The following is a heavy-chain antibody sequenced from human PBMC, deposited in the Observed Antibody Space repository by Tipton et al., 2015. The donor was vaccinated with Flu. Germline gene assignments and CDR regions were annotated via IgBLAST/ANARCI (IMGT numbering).Heavy chain of an antibody. CDR3: ARSIAVAAPGWFDP. CDR2: IYYSGST. Sequence: TLSLTCTVSGGSISSSYWSWIRQPPGKGLEWVGYIYYSGSTNYTPSLKSRVTISVDTSKNQFSLKLSSVTAADTAVYYCARSIAVAAPGWFDPWGKGTLVTVSS. V-gene: IGHV4-59*01. D-gene: IGHD6-19*01. J-gene: IGHJ5*02. CDR1: GGSISSSY.